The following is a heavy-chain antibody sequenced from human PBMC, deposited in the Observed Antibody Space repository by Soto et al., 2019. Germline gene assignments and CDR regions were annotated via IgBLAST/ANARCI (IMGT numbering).Heavy chain of an antibody. J-gene: IGHJ4*02. V-gene: IGHV3-23*01. Sequence: VQLLESGGGLVQPGESLRLSCVASGFTFSSHGMSWVRQAPGKGLEWVSTISGSGDNTYYVDSVKGRFTISRDNPKNTLYLQMISLRHEDTAVYCCAKVLGNYDTSGTFDYWGQGTLVTVSS. CDR3: AKVLGNYDTSGTFDY. CDR2: ISGSGDNT. D-gene: IGHD3-22*01. CDR1: GFTFSSHG.